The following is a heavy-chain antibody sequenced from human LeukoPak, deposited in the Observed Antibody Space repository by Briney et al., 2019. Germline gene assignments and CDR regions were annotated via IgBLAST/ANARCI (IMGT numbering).Heavy chain of an antibody. V-gene: IGHV3-48*01. J-gene: IGHJ4*02. D-gene: IGHD3-10*01. CDR3: ARDLHNVGEYYFDY. CDR1: GFTFNSYS. Sequence: GGSLRLSCAAAGFTFNSYSMNWVRQAPGKGLEWVSYISSSSSTIYYADSVKGRFTISRDNAKNSLYLQMNSLRAEDTAVYYCARDLHNVGEYYFDYWGQGTLLTVSS. CDR2: ISSSSSTI.